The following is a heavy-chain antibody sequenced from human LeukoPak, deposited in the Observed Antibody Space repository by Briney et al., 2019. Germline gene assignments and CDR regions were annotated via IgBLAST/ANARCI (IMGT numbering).Heavy chain of an antibody. CDR2: INQDGSEK. D-gene: IGHD3-3*01. J-gene: IGHJ4*02. V-gene: IGHV3-7*01. Sequence: PGGSLRLSCAASGFTFSSYWMSWVRQAPGKGLEWVGNINQDGSEKYYGDSVKDRFTISRDNAKNSPYLQMNSLRAEDTAVYFCARDKGGMVPFDYWGQGTLVTVSS. CDR3: ARDKGGMVPFDY. CDR1: GFTFSSYW.